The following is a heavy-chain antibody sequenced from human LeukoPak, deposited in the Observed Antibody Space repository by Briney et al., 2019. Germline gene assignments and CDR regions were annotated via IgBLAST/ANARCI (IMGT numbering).Heavy chain of an antibody. V-gene: IGHV3-23*01. Sequence: GGSLRLSCAASGFTFSSYAISWVRQAPGKGLEWVSAISGSGGSTYYADSVKGRFTISRDNSKNTLYLQMNSLRAEDTAVYYCAKSARVVVARGWFDPWGQGTLVTVSS. J-gene: IGHJ5*02. CDR1: GFTFSSYA. CDR3: AKSARVVVARGWFDP. D-gene: IGHD2-15*01. CDR2: ISGSGGST.